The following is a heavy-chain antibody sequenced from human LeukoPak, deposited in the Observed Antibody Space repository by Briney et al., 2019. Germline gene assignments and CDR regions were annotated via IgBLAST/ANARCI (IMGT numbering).Heavy chain of an antibody. CDR3: ARTVDRPNYYYYGMDV. V-gene: IGHV3-33*01. D-gene: IGHD3-9*01. J-gene: IGHJ6*02. Sequence: GRSLRLSCAASGFTFSSYGMHWVRQAPGKGLGWVALIWYDGSNKYYADSVKGRFTISRDNSKNTLFLQMNSLRAEDTAVYFCARTVDRPNYYYYGMDVWGQGTTVTVSS. CDR2: IWYDGSNK. CDR1: GFTFSSYG.